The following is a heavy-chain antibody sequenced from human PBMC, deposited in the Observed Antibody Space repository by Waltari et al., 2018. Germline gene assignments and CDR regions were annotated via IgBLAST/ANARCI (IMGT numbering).Heavy chain of an antibody. J-gene: IGHJ3*02. CDR1: GYTFPSYY. Sequence: QVQLVQSGAEVKKPGASAKVSCKAPGYTFPSYYMHWVRQAPGQGLEWIGIINPGGGITSYAQKFQGRVTMARGTSAGAVEVELGSLRAEDTVVYDCAGRGGRVIGDFDSWGPGTMVTVSS. CDR2: INPGGGIT. D-gene: IGHD3-16*01. V-gene: IGHV1-46*03. CDR3: AGRGGRVIGDFDS.